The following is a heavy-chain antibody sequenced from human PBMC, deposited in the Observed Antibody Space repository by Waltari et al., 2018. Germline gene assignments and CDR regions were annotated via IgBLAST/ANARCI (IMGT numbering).Heavy chain of an antibody. CDR2: MNPNSGNT. CDR1: GYTFSTYD. V-gene: IGHV1-8*01. Sequence: QVQLVQSVAEVKEPGASVKVPCKSPGYTFSTYDITWVRQATGEGLEWMGWMNPNSGNTGYAPKFQGRVTMTRDTSISTAYMELSSLRSDDTAVYYCARGSRLGSGTFFPTATDNWAQGTPVTVSS. J-gene: IGHJ4*02. D-gene: IGHD3-10*01. CDR3: ARGSRLGSGTFFPTATDN.